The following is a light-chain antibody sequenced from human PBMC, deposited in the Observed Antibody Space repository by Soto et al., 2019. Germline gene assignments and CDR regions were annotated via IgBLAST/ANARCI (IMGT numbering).Light chain of an antibody. Sequence: QSVLTQPASVSGSPGQSLTISCTGTSSDVGSYNLVSWYQQHPGKAPKLMIYEGSKRPSGVSNRFSGSKSGNTASLTISGLQAEDEAEYYCCSYAGSSIVVVFCGGTKLTVL. CDR1: SSDVGSYNL. J-gene: IGLJ2*01. CDR2: EGS. CDR3: CSYAGSSIVVV. V-gene: IGLV2-23*01.